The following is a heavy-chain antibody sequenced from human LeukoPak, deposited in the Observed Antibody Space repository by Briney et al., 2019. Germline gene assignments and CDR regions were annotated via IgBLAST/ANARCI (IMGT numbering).Heavy chain of an antibody. Sequence: GGSLRPSCAASGFTFSSYGMHWVRQAPGKGLEWVAVIWYDGSNKYYADSVKGRFTISRDNSKNTLYLQMNGLRAEDTAVYYCARGLSNGSGHEAYWGQGTLVTVSS. D-gene: IGHD3-10*01. CDR2: IWYDGSNK. CDR1: GFTFSSYG. V-gene: IGHV3-33*01. J-gene: IGHJ4*02. CDR3: ARGLSNGSGHEAY.